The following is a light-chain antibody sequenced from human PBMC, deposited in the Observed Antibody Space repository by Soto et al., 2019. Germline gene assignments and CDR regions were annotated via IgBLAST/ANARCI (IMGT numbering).Light chain of an antibody. J-gene: IGLJ3*02. V-gene: IGLV2-14*01. Sequence: QSALTQPASVSGSPGQSITISWTGSSSDIGGYNYVSWYQQYPGKAPKLMIYEVSNRPSGISNRFSASKSGNTASLTISGLQAEDETDYYCSSYTNSDTWVFGGGTKLTVL. CDR2: EVS. CDR1: SSDIGGYNY. CDR3: SSYTNSDTWV.